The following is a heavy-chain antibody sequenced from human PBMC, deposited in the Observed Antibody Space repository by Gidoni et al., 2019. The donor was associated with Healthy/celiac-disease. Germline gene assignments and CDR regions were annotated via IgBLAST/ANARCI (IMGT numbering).Heavy chain of an antibody. J-gene: IGHJ4*02. D-gene: IGHD1-26*01. CDR2: ISYDGSNK. CDR1: GFTFSSYA. Sequence: QVQLVESGGGVVQPGRSLRLSCAASGFTFSSYAMHWVRQAPGKGLEWVAVISYDGSNKYYADSVKGRFTISRDNSKNTLYLQMNSLRAEDTAVYYCARGEVGATISYFDYWGQGTLVTVSS. CDR3: ARGEVGATISYFDY. V-gene: IGHV3-30*01.